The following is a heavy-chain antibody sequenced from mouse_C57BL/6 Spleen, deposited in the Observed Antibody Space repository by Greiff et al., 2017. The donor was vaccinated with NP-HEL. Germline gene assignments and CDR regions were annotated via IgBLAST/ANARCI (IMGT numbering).Heavy chain of an antibody. V-gene: IGHV5-6*02. CDR2: ISSGGSYT. D-gene: IGHD1-1*01. CDR3: ARQEIYYGSPWFAY. CDR1: GFTFSSYG. J-gene: IGHJ3*01. Sequence: DVMLVESGGDLVKPGGSLKLSCAASGFTFSSYGMSWVRQTPDKRLEWVATISSGGSYTYYPDSVKGRFTISRDNAKNTLYLQMSSLKSEDTAMYYCARQEIYYGSPWFAYWGQGTLVTVSA.